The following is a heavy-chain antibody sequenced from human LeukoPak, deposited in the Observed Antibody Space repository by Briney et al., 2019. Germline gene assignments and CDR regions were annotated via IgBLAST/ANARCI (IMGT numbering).Heavy chain of an antibody. V-gene: IGHV4-34*01. CDR3: ARGRGYCSGGSCSYYYGMDV. CDR1: GGSFSGYY. Sequence: SETLSLTCAVYGGSFSGYYWSWIRQPPGKGLEWIGEINHSGSTNYNPSLKSRVTISVDTSKNQFSLKLSSVTAADTAVYYCARGRGYCSGGSCSYYYGMDVWGQGTTVTVSS. CDR2: INHSGST. D-gene: IGHD2-15*01. J-gene: IGHJ6*02.